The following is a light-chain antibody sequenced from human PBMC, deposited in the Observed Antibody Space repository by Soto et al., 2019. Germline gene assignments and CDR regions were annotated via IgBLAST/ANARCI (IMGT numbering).Light chain of an antibody. CDR2: KAS. CDR1: QTISSW. V-gene: IGKV1-5*03. Sequence: DIQMTQSPSILSAIVGDRFTITCRASQTISSWLAWYQQKPGKAPKLLIYKASTLKSGVPSRFRGSGSGTEFTLTISSLQPDDFEPYYCQHYNSYSEALGQGTKVDIK. CDR3: QHYNSYSEA. J-gene: IGKJ1*01.